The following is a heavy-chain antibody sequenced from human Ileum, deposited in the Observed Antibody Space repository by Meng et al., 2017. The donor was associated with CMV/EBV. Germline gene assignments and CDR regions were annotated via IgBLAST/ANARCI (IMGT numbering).Heavy chain of an antibody. D-gene: IGHD1/OR15-1a*01. J-gene: IGHJ4*02. Sequence: EVTLVESEGGLFQPGGSLRLSGAASRFTVNTNFMSWVRQAPGKGLEWVSIIYPDGRPFYADSVQGRSTIYTNNSKNTLYLQMNSLRTEDTATYYWAKCEDPNNIDYCGQGTLVTVSS. CDR3: AKCEDPNNIDY. CDR2: IYPDGRP. CDR1: RFTVNTNF. V-gene: IGHV3-53*01.